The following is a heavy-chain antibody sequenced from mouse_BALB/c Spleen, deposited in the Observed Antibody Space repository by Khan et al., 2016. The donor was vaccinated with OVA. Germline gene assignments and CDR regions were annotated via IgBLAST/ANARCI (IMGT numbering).Heavy chain of an antibody. D-gene: IGHD2-14*01. CDR1: GYTFTSYT. V-gene: IGHV1-4*01. CDR2: INPNNGYT. CDR3: VRDGAYYRNDCWFAY. Sequence: VQLQQSGAELARPGASVKMSCKTSGYTFTSYTIHWIKLRPGQGLEWIGYINPNNGYTNYNQKFKDKATLTADKSSTTVYMQLSSITSDDSAFXNGVRDGAYYRNDCWFAYWGQGTLVTVSA. J-gene: IGHJ3*01.